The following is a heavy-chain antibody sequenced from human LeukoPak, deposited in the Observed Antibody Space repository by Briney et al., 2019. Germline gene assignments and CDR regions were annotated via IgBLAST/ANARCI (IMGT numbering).Heavy chain of an antibody. V-gene: IGHV3-64*01. J-gene: IGHJ4*02. CDR2: ISTNGGST. D-gene: IGHD6-13*01. CDR1: GFTFSSYA. CDR3: AGCSSWYRGIDY. Sequence: QPGGSLRLSCAASGFTFSSYAMYWVRQAPGKGLEYVSAISTNGGSTYYANSVKGRFTISRDNSKNTLYLQMGSLRAEDMGVYYCAGCSSWYRGIDYWGQGTLVTVSS.